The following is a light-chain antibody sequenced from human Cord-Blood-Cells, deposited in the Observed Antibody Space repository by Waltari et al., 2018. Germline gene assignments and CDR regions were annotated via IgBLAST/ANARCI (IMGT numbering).Light chain of an antibody. J-gene: IGKJ4*01. CDR2: AAS. V-gene: IGKV1-39*01. Sequence: DIQMTQSLSSLSASVGDRVTITCRASQSISSYLNWYQQKPGKAPKLLIYAASSLQSGVPSRFSGSGSGTDFTLTISSLQPEDFTTYYCQQSYSTPRPFGGGTKVEIK. CDR1: QSISSY. CDR3: QQSYSTPRP.